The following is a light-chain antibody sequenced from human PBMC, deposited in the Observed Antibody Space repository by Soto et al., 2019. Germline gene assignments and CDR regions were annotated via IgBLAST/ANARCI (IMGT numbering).Light chain of an antibody. J-gene: IGLJ3*02. CDR2: EVS. V-gene: IGLV2-8*01. CDR1: RSDIGGYNY. Sequence: QSALTQPPSASGSPGQSVTISCTGTRSDIGGYNYVSWYQQHPGKSPKLIIYEVSKQPSGVPDRFSGSKSGNTASLTVSGLQAEDEADYYCTSYAGSNNLVFAGGTKLTVL. CDR3: TSYAGSNNLV.